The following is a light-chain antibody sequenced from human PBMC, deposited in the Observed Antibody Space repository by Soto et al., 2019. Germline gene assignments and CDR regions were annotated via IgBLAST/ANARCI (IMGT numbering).Light chain of an antibody. V-gene: IGLV4-69*01. Sequence: QLVLTQSPSASASLGASVKLTCTLSSGRYTYIIAWHQQQPGRGPRYLLSLASDGRHNKGAGIPDLFSGSSSGAERYLTIFSLQSEDEADYYCQIWRTVIHEIFGGATKLTVL. CDR1: SGRYTYI. CDR2: LASDGRH. CDR3: QIWRTVIHEI. J-gene: IGLJ2*01.